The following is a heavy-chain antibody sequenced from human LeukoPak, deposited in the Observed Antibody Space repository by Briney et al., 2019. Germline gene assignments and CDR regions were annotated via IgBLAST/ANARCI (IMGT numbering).Heavy chain of an antibody. Sequence: ASVKVSCTASGYTCTSYGISWVRQAPGQGLEWVGWISAYNGNTSYAQKHQGRVTMATDTSTSTAYMELMSLRSDDTAVYYCARVAPRAQYYDFWSGKNWFDPWGQGTLVTVSS. CDR1: GYTCTSYG. CDR2: ISAYNGNT. CDR3: ARVAPRAQYYDFWSGKNWFDP. J-gene: IGHJ5*02. V-gene: IGHV1-18*01. D-gene: IGHD3-3*01.